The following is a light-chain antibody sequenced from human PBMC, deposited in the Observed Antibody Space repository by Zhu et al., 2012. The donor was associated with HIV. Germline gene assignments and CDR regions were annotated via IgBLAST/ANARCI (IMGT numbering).Light chain of an antibody. Sequence: EIVLTQSPGTLSLSPGEGATLSCRASQSVSSSYLAWYQQKPGQAPRLLIYGASSRATGIPDRFSGSGSGTDFTLTISRLEPEDFAVYYCQQYGSSFRTFGQGTKVEI. CDR3: QQYGSSFRT. V-gene: IGKV3-20*01. CDR2: GAS. J-gene: IGKJ1*01. CDR1: QSVSSSY.